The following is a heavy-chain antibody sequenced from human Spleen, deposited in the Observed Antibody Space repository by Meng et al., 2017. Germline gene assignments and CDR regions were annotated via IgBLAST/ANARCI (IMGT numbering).Heavy chain of an antibody. CDR3: ARGPTTMAHDFDY. CDR1: GWTTSDYY. CDR2: INHSGST. Sequence: QEQRESWAGGLLNPSEPLFLTCVVAGWTTSDYYWSWIRQPPGKGLEWIGEINHSGSTNYNPSLESRATISVDTSQNNLSLKLSSVTAADSAVYYCARGPTTMAHDFDYWGQGTLVTVSS. J-gene: IGHJ4*02. V-gene: IGHV4-34*01. D-gene: IGHD4-11*01.